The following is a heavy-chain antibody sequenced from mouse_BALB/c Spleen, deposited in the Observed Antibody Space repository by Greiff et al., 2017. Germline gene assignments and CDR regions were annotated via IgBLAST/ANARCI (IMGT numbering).Heavy chain of an antibody. CDR3: ARRITTATSWFAY. D-gene: IGHD1-2*01. Sequence: QVQLQQSAAELARPGASVKMSCTASGYTFTSYTMHWVKQRPGQGLEWIGYINPSSGYTEYNQKFKDKTTLTADKSSSTAYMQLSSLTSEDSAVYYCARRITTATSWFAYWGQGTLVTVSA. CDR1: GYTFTSYT. CDR2: INPSSGYT. J-gene: IGHJ3*01. V-gene: IGHV1-4*02.